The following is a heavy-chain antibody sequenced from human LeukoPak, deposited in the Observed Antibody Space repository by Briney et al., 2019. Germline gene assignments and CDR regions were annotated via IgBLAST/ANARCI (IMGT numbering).Heavy chain of an antibody. CDR3: AKKGIAAADSFDY. V-gene: IGHV3-23*01. CDR2: ISGSGGST. CDR1: GFTFSSYV. D-gene: IGHD6-13*01. J-gene: IGHJ4*02. Sequence: GGSLRLSCAASGFTFSSYVMSWVRQAPGEGQEWVSGISGSGGSTYYADSVKGRFTISRDNSKNTLYLQMNSLRAEDTAIYYCAKKGIAAADSFDYWGQGTLVTVSS.